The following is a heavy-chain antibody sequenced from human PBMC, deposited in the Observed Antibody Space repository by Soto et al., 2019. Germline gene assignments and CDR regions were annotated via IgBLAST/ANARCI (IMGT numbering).Heavy chain of an antibody. Sequence: SETLSLTCPVSGGSISSGDYYWSWIRQPPGKGLEWIGYIYYSGSTYYNPSLKSRVTISVDTSKNQFSLKLSSVTAADTAVYYCARWIQLWSPIGRHYRYGDVWGQGTTVTVS. D-gene: IGHD5-18*01. V-gene: IGHV4-30-4*01. CDR2: IYYSGST. CDR1: GGSISSGDYY. CDR3: ARWIQLWSPIGRHYRYGDV. J-gene: IGHJ6*02.